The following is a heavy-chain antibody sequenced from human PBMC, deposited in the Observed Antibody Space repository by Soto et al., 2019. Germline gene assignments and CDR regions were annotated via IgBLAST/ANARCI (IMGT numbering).Heavy chain of an antibody. D-gene: IGHD1-26*01. Sequence: QVQLVQSGAEVKKPGASVKVSCKASGYTFTSYAMHWVRQAPGQRLEWMGWINAGNGNTKYSQKFQGRVTITRDTSASTAYMELSSLRSEDTAVYYCARGRVIVGATTGWFDPWGQGTLLTVSS. CDR3: ARGRVIVGATTGWFDP. J-gene: IGHJ5*02. CDR2: INAGNGNT. V-gene: IGHV1-3*01. CDR1: GYTFTSYA.